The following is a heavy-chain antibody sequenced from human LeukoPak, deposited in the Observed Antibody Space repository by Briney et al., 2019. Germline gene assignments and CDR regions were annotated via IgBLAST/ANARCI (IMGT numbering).Heavy chain of an antibody. D-gene: IGHD1-14*01. CDR1: GYSFTSYW. CDR2: IYPGDSDT. V-gene: IGHV5-51*01. J-gene: IGHJ4*02. Sequence: GESLQISCKGSGYSFTSYWIGWVRQMPGKGLEWMGIIYPGDSDTRYSPSFQGQVTISADKSISTAYLQWSSLKASDTAMYYCARLGPPGGLGSYLDYWGQGTLVTVSS. CDR3: ARLGPPGGLGSYLDY.